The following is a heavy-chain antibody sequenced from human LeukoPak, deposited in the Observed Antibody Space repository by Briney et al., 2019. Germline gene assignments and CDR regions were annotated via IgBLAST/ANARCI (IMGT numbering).Heavy chain of an antibody. CDR1: GFTFSSYW. D-gene: IGHD3-3*01. CDR2: IKQDGSEK. J-gene: IGHJ4*02. V-gene: IGHV3-7*01. Sequence: GGSLRLSCAASGFTFSSYWMSWVRQAPGKGLEWVANIKQDGSEKYYVDSVKGRFTISRDNAKNSLYLQMNSLRAEDTAVYYCARRGIRAGRITIFGVVDRPFDYWGQGTLVTVSS. CDR3: ARRGIRAGRITIFGVVDRPFDY.